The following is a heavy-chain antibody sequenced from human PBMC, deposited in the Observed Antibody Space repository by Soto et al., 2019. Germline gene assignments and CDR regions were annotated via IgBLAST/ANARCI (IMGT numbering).Heavy chain of an antibody. Sequence: PSGRPAIACTVCGDSMCSSYWGGIWQPPGKGLEWIGYIYYSGSTNYNPSLKSRVTISVDTSKNQFSLKLSSVTAADTAVYYCARVLRDGGDHAFDIWGQGTMVTVSS. CDR1: GDSMCSSY. CDR2: IYYSGST. V-gene: IGHV4-59*08. D-gene: IGHD2-21*02. J-gene: IGHJ3*02. CDR3: ARVLRDGGDHAFDI.